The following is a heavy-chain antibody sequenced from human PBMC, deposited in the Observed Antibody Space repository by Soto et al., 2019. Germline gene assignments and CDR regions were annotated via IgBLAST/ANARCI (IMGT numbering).Heavy chain of an antibody. Sequence: GGSLRLACAASEFNFGNYVMHWVRQAPGKALEWVAVISHDGSDKFYADSVKDRFNISRDNSKNTLYLQMSGLRAEDTAVYYCAKSPDFFCSSGNCYMYYFDYWSQGTLVTISS. CDR2: ISHDGSDK. D-gene: IGHD2-15*01. J-gene: IGHJ4*02. V-gene: IGHV3-30*15. CDR1: EFNFGNYV. CDR3: AKSPDFFCSSGNCYMYYFDY.